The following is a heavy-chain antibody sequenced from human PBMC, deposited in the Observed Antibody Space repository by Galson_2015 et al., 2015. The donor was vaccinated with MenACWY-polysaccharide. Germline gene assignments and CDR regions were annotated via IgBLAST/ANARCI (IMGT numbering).Heavy chain of an antibody. V-gene: IGHV3-23*01. D-gene: IGHD3-22*01. J-gene: IGHJ6*02. Sequence: SLRLSCAASGFTFSSYAMSWVRQAPGKGLEWVSAISGSGGSTYYADSVKGRFTISRDNSKNTLYLQMNSLRAEDTAVYYCARGGGYYYDSSGYYDHYYGMDVWGQGTTVTVSS. CDR2: ISGSGGST. CDR3: ARGGGYYYDSSGYYDHYYGMDV. CDR1: GFTFSSYA.